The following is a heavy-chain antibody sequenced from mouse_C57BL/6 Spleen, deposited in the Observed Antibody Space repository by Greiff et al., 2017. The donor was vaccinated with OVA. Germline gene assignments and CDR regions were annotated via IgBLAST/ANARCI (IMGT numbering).Heavy chain of an antibody. CDR2: IYPRSGNT. Sequence: VQVVESGAELARPGASVKLSCKASGYTFTSYGISWVKQRTGQGLEWIGEIYPRSGNTYYNEKFKGKATLTADKSSSTAYMELRSLTSEDSAVYFCARGEWLLVYFDYWGQGTTLTVSS. CDR1: GYTFTSYG. CDR3: ARGEWLLVYFDY. V-gene: IGHV1-81*01. D-gene: IGHD2-3*01. J-gene: IGHJ2*01.